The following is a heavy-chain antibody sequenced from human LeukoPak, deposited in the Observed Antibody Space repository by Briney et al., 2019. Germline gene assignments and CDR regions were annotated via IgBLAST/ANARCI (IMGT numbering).Heavy chain of an antibody. CDR2: IKQDGSEQ. J-gene: IGHJ6*03. V-gene: IGHV3-7*01. CDR3: ARDDFWGNDYYYMDV. D-gene: IGHD3/OR15-3a*01. CDR1: GFSLQSHW. Sequence: GGSLRLSRAASGFSLQSHWMSWVRQAPGKGLEWVANIKQDGSEQWSVDSVKGRFTLSRDNAKNSMYLQMNSLRVEDTAVYYCARDDFWGNDYYYMDVWGNGTTVTVSS.